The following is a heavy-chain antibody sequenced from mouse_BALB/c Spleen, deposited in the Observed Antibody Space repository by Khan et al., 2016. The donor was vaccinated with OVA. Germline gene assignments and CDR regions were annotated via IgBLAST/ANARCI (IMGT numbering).Heavy chain of an antibody. Sequence: QVQLQQSGPELVKPGASVRISCKASGYTFTDYYINWMKQRPGQGLDWIGWIYPGNVNTKYNEKFKDKATLTADKSSSTAYTQLSSLTSEDSAVYFCAREGYYGNYRAWFAYWGQGTLVTVSA. J-gene: IGHJ3*01. V-gene: IGHV1S56*01. CDR2: IYPGNVNT. CDR3: AREGYYGNYRAWFAY. CDR1: GYTFTDYY. D-gene: IGHD2-1*01.